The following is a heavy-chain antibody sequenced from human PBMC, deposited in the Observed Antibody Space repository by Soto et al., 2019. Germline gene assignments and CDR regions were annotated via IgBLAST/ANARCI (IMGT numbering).Heavy chain of an antibody. D-gene: IGHD1-26*01. CDR1: GYSFTTYW. Sequence: GGSLKISCKGSGYSFTTYWIGWVRQRPGKGPEWMAIIYPGDSDTRENPSFQGQVTISADKSSNTVHLQWRSLKASDTAIYYCARLGGIVDTGTWIQWGRGTPVTVSS. J-gene: IGHJ4*02. CDR2: IYPGDSDT. V-gene: IGHV5-51*01. CDR3: ARLGGIVDTGTWIQ.